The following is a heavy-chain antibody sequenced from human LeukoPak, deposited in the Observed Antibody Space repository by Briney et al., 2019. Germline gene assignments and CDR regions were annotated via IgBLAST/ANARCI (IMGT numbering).Heavy chain of an antibody. J-gene: IGHJ4*02. CDR3: ARAPRWGDYDSSGYSYYFDY. D-gene: IGHD3-22*01. CDR2: IKQDGSEK. CDR1: GFTFSSYW. V-gene: IGHV3-7*03. Sequence: XGSLRLSCAASGFTFSSYWMSWVRQAPGKGLEWVANIKQDGSEKYYVDSVKGRFTISRDNAKNSLYLQMNSLGAEDTAVYYCARAPRWGDYDSSGYSYYFDYWGQGTLVTVSS.